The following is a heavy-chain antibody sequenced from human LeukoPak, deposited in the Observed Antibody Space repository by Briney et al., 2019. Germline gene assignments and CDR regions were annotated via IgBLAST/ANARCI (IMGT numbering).Heavy chain of an antibody. CDR3: ARDAEGDTGPGKAEQWYYYGMDV. CDR1: VFTFSSYA. CDR2: ISYDDSNK. V-gene: IGHV3-30-3*01. D-gene: IGHD3-10*01. Sequence: GGSLRLSCAASVFTFSSYAIHRVRQAPAKGLEWVAVISYDDSNKYDAVSVKGRFTIFREDSKSTLYLQMNSLRAEDTAVYYCARDAEGDTGPGKAEQWYYYGMDVWGQGTTVTVSS. J-gene: IGHJ6*02.